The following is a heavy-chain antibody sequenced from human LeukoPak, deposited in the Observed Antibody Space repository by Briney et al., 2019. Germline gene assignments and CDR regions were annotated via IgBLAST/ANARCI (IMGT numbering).Heavy chain of an antibody. CDR1: GYSFTSYY. V-gene: IGHV1-46*01. CDR3: ARFAVHRRIAVTGQFGLDY. J-gene: IGHJ4*02. CDR2: VNLSGGTT. Sequence: ASVKVSCKASGYSFTSYYMHWVRQAPGQGLEWMGIVNLSGGTTNYAQKFQGRVTMTRDTSTSTVYMELSSLRSEDTAVYYCARFAVHRRIAVTGQFGLDYWGRGTLVTVSS. D-gene: IGHD6-19*01.